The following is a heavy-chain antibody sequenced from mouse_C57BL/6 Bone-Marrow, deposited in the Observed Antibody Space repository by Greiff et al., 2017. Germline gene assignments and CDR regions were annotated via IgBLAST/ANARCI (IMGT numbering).Heavy chain of an antibody. Sequence: EVQRVESEGGLVQPGSSMKLSCTASGFTFSDYYMAWVRQVPEKGLEWVANINYDGSSTYYLDSLKSRFIISRDNAKNILYLQMSSLKSEDTATYYCARDSLKGYYFDYWGQGTTLTVSS. CDR3: ARDSLKGYYFDY. V-gene: IGHV5-16*01. J-gene: IGHJ2*01. CDR1: GFTFSDYY. CDR2: INYDGSST.